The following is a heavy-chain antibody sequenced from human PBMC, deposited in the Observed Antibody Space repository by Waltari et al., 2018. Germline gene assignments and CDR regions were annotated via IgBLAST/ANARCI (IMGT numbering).Heavy chain of an antibody. Sequence: VQLVSSGAEVTKPGASVNVSCKASGSTFTGYYIHWVRQAPGQGLEWMEWIKPNSDGTNYAQKFQGWGTMTMETDMSTAYMELSRRRVDDTAVYYCARAAAVSDGMDVWGQGTTVTVSS. V-gene: IGHV1-2*04. CDR3: ARAAAVSDGMDV. CDR1: GSTFTGYY. CDR2: IKPNSDGT. J-gene: IGHJ6*02. D-gene: IGHD6-13*01.